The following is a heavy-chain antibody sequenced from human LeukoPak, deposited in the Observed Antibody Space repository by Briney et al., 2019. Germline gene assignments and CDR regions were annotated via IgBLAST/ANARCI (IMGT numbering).Heavy chain of an antibody. V-gene: IGHV4-61*08. CDR1: GGSISSGGYY. CDR3: ARAGPKEIDY. J-gene: IGHJ4*02. CDR2: IYYSGST. Sequence: SQTLSLTCTVSGGSISSGGYYWSWIRQPPGKGLEWIGYIYYSGSTNYNPSLKSRVTISVDTSKNQFSLKLSSVTVADTAVYYCARAGPKEIDYWGQGTLATVSS.